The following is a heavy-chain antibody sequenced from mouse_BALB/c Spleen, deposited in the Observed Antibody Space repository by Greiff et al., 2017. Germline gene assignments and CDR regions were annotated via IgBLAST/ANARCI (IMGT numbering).Heavy chain of an antibody. CDR2: INPYNDGT. CDR3: ARTSSLLRLRWFAY. J-gene: IGHJ3*01. Sequence: VQLKQSGPELVKPGASVKMSCKASGYTFTSYVMHWVKQKPGQGLEWIGYINPYNDGTKYNEKFKGKATLTSDKSSSTAYMELSSLTSEDSAVYYCARTSSLLRLRWFAYWGQGTLVTVSA. CDR1: GYTFTSYV. V-gene: IGHV1-14*01. D-gene: IGHD1-2*01.